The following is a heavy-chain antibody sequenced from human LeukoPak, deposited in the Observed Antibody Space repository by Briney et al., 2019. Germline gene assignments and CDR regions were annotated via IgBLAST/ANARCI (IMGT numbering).Heavy chain of an antibody. Sequence: ESGPTLVKPTQTLTLTCTFSGFSLSTSGVGVGWIRQPPGKALEWLALIYWDDDKYYNPSLRSRLTITKDTSKNQVVLTMTNMDPVDTATYFCAHRFVHGDHDYWGQGALVTVSS. CDR3: AHRFVHGDHDY. D-gene: IGHD4-17*01. J-gene: IGHJ4*02. CDR1: GFSLSTSGVG. V-gene: IGHV2-5*02. CDR2: IYWDDDK.